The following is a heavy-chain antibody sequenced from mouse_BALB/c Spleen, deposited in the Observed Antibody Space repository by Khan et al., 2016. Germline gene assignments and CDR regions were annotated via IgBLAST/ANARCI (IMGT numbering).Heavy chain of an antibody. CDR2: IWADGRT. D-gene: IGHD2-12*01. J-gene: IGHJ3*01. Sequence: QVQLKQSGPGLVAPSQSLSISCTVSGFSLTGYGVNWVRQPPGKGLEWLGKIWADGRTDYNSALYTGVSISKVDTKTRIAFKMNSLQTDDTATYYCASDYDWFAYWGQGTLVIVSA. CDR1: GFSLTGYG. V-gene: IGHV2-6-7*01. CDR3: ASDYDWFAY.